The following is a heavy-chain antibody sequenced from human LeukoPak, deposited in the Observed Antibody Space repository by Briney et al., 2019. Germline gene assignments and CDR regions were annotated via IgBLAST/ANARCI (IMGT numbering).Heavy chain of an antibody. CDR3: ARDGVGYYHSSGYCYFQH. Sequence: GASVNVSCKASRYTFTRYYMHSVRRAPGHGLEWMGWINPNSGGTNYAQKVQGRVTMTRDTSISTAYSKLSRLRSDDTAVYYRARDGVGYYHSSGYCYFQHGGQGTLVTVSS. CDR1: RYTFTRYY. J-gene: IGHJ1*01. CDR2: INPNSGGT. D-gene: IGHD3-22*01. V-gene: IGHV1-2*02.